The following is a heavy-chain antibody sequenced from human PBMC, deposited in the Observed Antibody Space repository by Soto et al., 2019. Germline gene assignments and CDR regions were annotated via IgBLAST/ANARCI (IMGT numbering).Heavy chain of an antibody. Sequence: PSETLSLTCTVSGGSISSSSYYWGWIRQPPGKGLEWIGSIYYSGSTYYNPSLKSRVTISVDTSKNQFSLKLSSVTAADTAVYFCASLGIAVDGTADYWGQGTLVTVSS. CDR1: GGSISSSSYY. CDR3: ASLGIAVDGTADY. CDR2: IYYSGST. V-gene: IGHV4-39*01. J-gene: IGHJ4*02. D-gene: IGHD6-19*01.